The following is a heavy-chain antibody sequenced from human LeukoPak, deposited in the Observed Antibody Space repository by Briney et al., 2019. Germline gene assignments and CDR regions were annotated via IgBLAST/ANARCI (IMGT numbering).Heavy chain of an antibody. Sequence: SETLSLTCTVSGGSISSYYWSWIRQPPGKGLEWIGYIYYSGSTIYNPSLKSRVTISVDTSKNQFSLKLSSVTAADTAVYYCARGTNGSGRPFDYWGQGTLVTVSS. CDR2: IYYSGST. CDR1: GGSISSYY. V-gene: IGHV4-59*01. J-gene: IGHJ4*02. D-gene: IGHD3-10*01. CDR3: ARGTNGSGRPFDY.